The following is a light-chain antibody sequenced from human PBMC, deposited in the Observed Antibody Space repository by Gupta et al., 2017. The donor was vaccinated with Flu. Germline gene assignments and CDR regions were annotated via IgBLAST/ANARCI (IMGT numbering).Light chain of an antibody. V-gene: IGLV2-14*01. CDR3: SAYTSISTWV. CDR1: SSDVGGYNF. J-gene: IGLJ3*02. Sequence: SITISCTGTSSDVGGYNFVSWYQQHPGKAPKLMIYEVSHRPSGISNRFSGSKSGNTASLTISGLQAEDEADYYCSAYTSISTWVFGGGTKLTVL. CDR2: EVS.